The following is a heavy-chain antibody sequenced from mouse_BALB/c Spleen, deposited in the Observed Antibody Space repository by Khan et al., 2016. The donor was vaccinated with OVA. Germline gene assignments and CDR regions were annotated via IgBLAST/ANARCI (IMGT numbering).Heavy chain of an antibody. CDR2: IWAGGST. D-gene: IGHD3-3*01. J-gene: IGHJ2*01. V-gene: IGHV2-9*02. CDR3: ARNRGTDYFDY. CDR1: GFSLTSHG. Sequence: QVQLKESGPGLVAPSQSLSITCTVSGFSLTSHGVHWVRQPPGKGLEWLGVIWAGGSTNYNSALMSRLSISNDSSKSQVFLKMNSLQTDDTAMYCCARNRGTDYFDYWGQGTTLTVSS.